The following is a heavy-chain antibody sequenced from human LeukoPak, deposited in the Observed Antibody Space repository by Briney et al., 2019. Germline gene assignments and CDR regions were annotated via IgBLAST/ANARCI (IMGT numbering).Heavy chain of an antibody. D-gene: IGHD3-22*01. CDR3: ARETYYYYDSRGYYINGGFDY. CDR1: GYTFTSYG. Sequence: ASVKVSCKASGYTFTSYGISWVRQAPGQGLEWMGWISAYNGNTNYAQKLQGRVTMTTDTSTSTAYMELRSLRSDDTAVYYCARETYYYYDSRGYYINGGFDYWGQGTLVTVSS. V-gene: IGHV1-18*01. CDR2: ISAYNGNT. J-gene: IGHJ4*02.